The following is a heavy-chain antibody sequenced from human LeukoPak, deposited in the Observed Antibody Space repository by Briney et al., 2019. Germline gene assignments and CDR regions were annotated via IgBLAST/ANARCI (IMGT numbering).Heavy chain of an antibody. Sequence: PSETLSLTCAVYGGSFSDYYWSWIRQPPGKGLEWIGEINHSGSTNYNPSLKSRVTISVDTSKNQLSLKLSSVTAADTAVYYCASLLGYCSGGSCYSTGNPRHYYYYGMDVWGKGTTVTVSS. CDR2: INHSGST. J-gene: IGHJ6*04. CDR1: GGSFSDYY. CDR3: ASLLGYCSGGSCYSTGNPRHYYYYGMDV. V-gene: IGHV4-34*01. D-gene: IGHD2-15*01.